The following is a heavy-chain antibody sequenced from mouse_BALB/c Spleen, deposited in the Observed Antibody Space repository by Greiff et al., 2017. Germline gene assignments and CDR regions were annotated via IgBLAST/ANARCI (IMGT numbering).Heavy chain of an antibody. CDR3: AKSTTVVAEAMDY. J-gene: IGHJ4*01. Sequence: VQLQQSGPSLVQPSQSLSITCTVSGFSLTSYGVHWVRQSPGKGLEWLGVIWRGGSTDYNAAFMSRLSITKDNSKSQVFFKMNSLQADDTAIYYCAKSTTVVAEAMDYWGQGTSVTVSS. D-gene: IGHD1-1*01. V-gene: IGHV2-5-1*01. CDR2: IWRGGST. CDR1: GFSLTSYG.